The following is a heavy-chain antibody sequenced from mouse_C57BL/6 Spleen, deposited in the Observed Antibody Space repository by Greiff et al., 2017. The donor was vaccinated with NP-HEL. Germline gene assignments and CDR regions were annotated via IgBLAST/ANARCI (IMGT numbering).Heavy chain of an antibody. D-gene: IGHD4-1*01. V-gene: IGHV5-17*01. J-gene: IGHJ2*01. CDR1: GFTFSDYG. CDR2: ISSGSSTI. Sequence: EVKVEESGGGLVKPGGSLKLSCAASGFTFSDYGMHWVRQAPEKGLEWVAYISSGSSTIYYAATVKGRFTISRDNAKNTLFLQMTSLRSEDTAMYYCARDWFDYWGQGTTLTVSS. CDR3: ARDWFDY.